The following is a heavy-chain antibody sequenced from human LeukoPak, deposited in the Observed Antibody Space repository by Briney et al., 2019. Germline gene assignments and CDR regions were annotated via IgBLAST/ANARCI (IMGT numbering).Heavy chain of an antibody. CDR2: IKPDGSAT. CDR3: VRGRSMDV. Sequence: PRRSLRLSCGPSGFTPNSEWTSWVRQAPGEGLEWVAIIKPDGSATSYVDSAKGRFTISRDNTKNSLSLQMHSLKVDDTGVYYCVRGRSMDVWGQGTAVTVPS. V-gene: IGHV3-7*05. CDR1: GFTPNSEW. J-gene: IGHJ6*02.